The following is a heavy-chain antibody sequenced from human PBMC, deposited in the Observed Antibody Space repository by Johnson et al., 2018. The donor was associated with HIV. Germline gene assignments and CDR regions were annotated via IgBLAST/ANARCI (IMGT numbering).Heavy chain of an antibody. J-gene: IGHJ3*02. CDR3: AKDLTHSYDAFDI. V-gene: IGHV3-30*04. CDR2: ISYDGSNK. Sequence: QMLLVESGGGVVQPGRSLRLSCAASGFTFSSYAMHWVRQAPGKGLEWVAVISYDGSNKYYADSVKGRFTISRDNSKNTLYLQMNSLRAEDTAVYYCAKDLTHSYDAFDIWGQGTMVTVSS. CDR1: GFTFSSYA. D-gene: IGHD1-26*01.